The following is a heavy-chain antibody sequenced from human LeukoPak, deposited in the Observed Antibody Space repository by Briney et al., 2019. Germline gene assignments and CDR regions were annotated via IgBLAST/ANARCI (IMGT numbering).Heavy chain of an antibody. J-gene: IGHJ4*02. V-gene: IGHV4-39*07. Sequence: SETLSLTCTVSGDSISSRSYYWGWIRQPPGKGLEWIRTIYYSGNTYYNPSLKSRVTISVHTSKNQFSLKLSSVTAADTAVYYCARESFDTGTYWGHFDYWGQGSLVTVSS. D-gene: IGHD2-8*02. CDR2: IYYSGNT. CDR3: ARESFDTGTYWGHFDY. CDR1: GDSISSRSYY.